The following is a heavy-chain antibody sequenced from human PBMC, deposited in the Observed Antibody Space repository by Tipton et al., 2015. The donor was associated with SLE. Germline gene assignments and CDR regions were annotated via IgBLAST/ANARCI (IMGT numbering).Heavy chain of an antibody. CDR1: GGSFSGYY. CDR3: AREGYSSLVGAFDI. V-gene: IGHV4-59*01. D-gene: IGHD6-13*01. CDR2: IYYSGST. Sequence: TLSLTCAVYGGSFSGYYWSWIRQPPGKGLEWIGYIYYSGSTNYNPSLKSRVTISVDTSKNQFSLKLSSVTAADTAVYYCAREGYSSLVGAFDIWGQGTMVTVSS. J-gene: IGHJ3*02.